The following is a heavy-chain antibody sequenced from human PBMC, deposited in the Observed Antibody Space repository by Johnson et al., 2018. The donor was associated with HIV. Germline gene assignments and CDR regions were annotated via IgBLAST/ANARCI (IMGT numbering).Heavy chain of an antibody. Sequence: QVQLVESGGGVVQPGRSLRLSCAASGFTFSSYGMHWVRQAPGKGLEWVAVISYDGSNKYYADSVKGRFTISRDNSKKTLYLQMGSLRAEDMAEYYCAKELADRRGYYADAIDIWGQGTMVTVSS. CDR2: ISYDGSNK. CDR3: AKELADRRGYYADAIDI. D-gene: IGHD3-22*01. CDR1: GFTFSSYG. V-gene: IGHV3-30*18. J-gene: IGHJ3*02.